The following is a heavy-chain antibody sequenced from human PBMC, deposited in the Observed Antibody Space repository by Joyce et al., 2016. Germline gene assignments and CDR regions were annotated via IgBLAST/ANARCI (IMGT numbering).Heavy chain of an antibody. J-gene: IGHJ4*02. CDR3: ARLRQTGNINDY. Sequence: QMQLVQSGAEVKKRGSSVRVSCKALGGTRGGYAVSRVRQAAGKGLEWMGGITPIFDKAKYAQKFQARVTITADKATNTAYMELISLRYEDTAIYYCARLRQTGNINDYWGQGTLVTVSS. CDR1: GGTRGGYA. D-gene: IGHD1-14*01. V-gene: IGHV1-69*06. CDR2: ITPIFDKA.